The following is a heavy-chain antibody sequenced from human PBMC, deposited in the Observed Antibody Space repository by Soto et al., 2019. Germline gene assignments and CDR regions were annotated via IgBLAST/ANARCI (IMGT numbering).Heavy chain of an antibody. J-gene: IGHJ6*02. CDR3: ARRGVRFWSGYYTGGNYGMDV. CDR2: INHSGST. V-gene: IGHV4-34*01. D-gene: IGHD3-3*01. Sequence: PSETLSLTCAVYGGSFSAYYWSWIRQPPGKGLEWIGEINHSGSTNYNPSLKSRVTISIDTSKNQFSLKLSSVTAADTAMYYCARRGVRFWSGYYTGGNYGMDVWGQGTTVTVSS. CDR1: GGSFSAYY.